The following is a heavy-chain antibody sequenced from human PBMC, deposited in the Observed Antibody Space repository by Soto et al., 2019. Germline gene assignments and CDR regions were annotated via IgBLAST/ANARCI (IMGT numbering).Heavy chain of an antibody. Sequence: GGSLRLSCAASGFTFSSYGMHWVRQAPGKGLEWVAVIWYDGSNKYYADSVKGRFTISRDNSKNTLYLQMNSLRAEDTAVYYCARELIGPGIAVAGRPNSLYYYYGMDVWGQGTTVTVSS. V-gene: IGHV3-33*01. CDR3: ARELIGPGIAVAGRPNSLYYYYGMDV. CDR2: IWYDGSNK. J-gene: IGHJ6*02. D-gene: IGHD6-19*01. CDR1: GFTFSSYG.